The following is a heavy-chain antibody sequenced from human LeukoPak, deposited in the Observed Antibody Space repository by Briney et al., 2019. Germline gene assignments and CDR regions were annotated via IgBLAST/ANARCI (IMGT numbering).Heavy chain of an antibody. CDR1: GYTFTTYG. D-gene: IGHD6-13*01. CDR3: ATVVAAAVVPADY. CDR2: ISANNGNT. V-gene: IGHV1-18*01. J-gene: IGHJ4*02. Sequence: GASVKVSCKASGYTFTTYGIIWVRQAPGQGLEWMGWISANNGNTNYAQKFQGRVTMTEDTSTDTAYMELSSLRSEDTAVYYCATVVAAAVVPADYWGQGTLVTVSS.